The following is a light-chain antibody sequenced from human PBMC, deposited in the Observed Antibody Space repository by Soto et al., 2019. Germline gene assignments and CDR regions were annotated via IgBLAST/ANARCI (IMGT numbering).Light chain of an antibody. CDR2: AAS. V-gene: IGKV1-39*01. Sequence: DIQMTQSPSSLSASVGDRVTITCRASQRISSSLNWYQQKPAQAPKLLIYAASSLQSGVPSRFSSSGSGTDFPLTISSLQPENYATYYCQQRSSNTPTFGHGTKVEIK. J-gene: IGKJ1*01. CDR1: QRISSS. CDR3: QQRSSNTPT.